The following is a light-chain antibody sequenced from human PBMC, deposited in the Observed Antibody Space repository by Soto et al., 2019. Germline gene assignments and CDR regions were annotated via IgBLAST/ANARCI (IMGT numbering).Light chain of an antibody. CDR2: EVT. V-gene: IGLV2-14*01. CDR3: SSYTTNSPPVV. J-gene: IGLJ2*01. Sequence: QSALTQPASVSGSPGQSITISCTGTSGDIGSYTYVSWYQQYPGKAPKLLISEVTNRPSGVSNRFSGSKSGNTASLTISGLQAEDEAHDYCSSYTTNSPPVVFGGGTKQTVL. CDR1: SGDIGSYTY.